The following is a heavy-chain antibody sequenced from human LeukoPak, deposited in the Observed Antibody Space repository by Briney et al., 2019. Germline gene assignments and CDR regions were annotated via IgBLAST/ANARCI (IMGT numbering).Heavy chain of an antibody. J-gene: IGHJ6*03. CDR1: GGTFSSYT. Sequence: SVKVSCKASGGTFSSYTISWVRQALGQGLEWMGRIIPILGIANYAQKFQGRVTITADKSTSTAYMELSSLRSEDTAVYHCARDWCGGDCYYYYYYYMDVWGKGTTVTVSS. CDR3: ARDWCGGDCYYYYYYYMDV. D-gene: IGHD2-21*02. CDR2: IIPILGIA. V-gene: IGHV1-69*04.